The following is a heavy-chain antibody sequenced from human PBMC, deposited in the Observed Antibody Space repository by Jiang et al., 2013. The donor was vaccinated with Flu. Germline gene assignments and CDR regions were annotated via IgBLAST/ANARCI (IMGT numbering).Heavy chain of an antibody. J-gene: IGHJ6*02. CDR1: GFTFSSYG. D-gene: IGHD6-13*01. CDR3: AKERVAAAGTRPYYYYYYGMDV. Sequence: LSCAASGFTFSSYGMHWVRQAPGKGLEWVAVISYDGSNKYYADSVKGRFTISRDNSKNTLYLQMNSLRAEDTAVYYCAKERVAAAGTRPYYYYYYGMDVWGQGTTVTVFS. CDR2: ISYDGSNK. V-gene: IGHV3-30*18.